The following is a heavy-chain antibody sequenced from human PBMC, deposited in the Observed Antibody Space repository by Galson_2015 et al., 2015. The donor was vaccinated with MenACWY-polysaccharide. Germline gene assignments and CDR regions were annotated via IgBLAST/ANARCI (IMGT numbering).Heavy chain of an antibody. D-gene: IGHD3-10*01. CDR1: GFTFSNFW. Sequence: SLRLSCAASGFTFSNFWMSWVRQAPGKELEWVASIKQDGSEKYLVDSVKGRFTISRDNAENSLFLQMNSLRAEDTAVYYCARERWVLGVFFDRWGQGTLVTVSS. CDR2: IKQDGSEK. CDR3: ARERWVLGVFFDR. V-gene: IGHV3-7*01. J-gene: IGHJ4*02.